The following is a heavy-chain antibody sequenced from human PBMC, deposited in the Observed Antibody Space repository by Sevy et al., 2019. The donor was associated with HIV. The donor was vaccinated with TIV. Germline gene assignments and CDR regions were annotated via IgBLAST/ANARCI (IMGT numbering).Heavy chain of an antibody. CDR3: ARAYCSGGRCYSLAY. V-gene: IGHV1-18*01. D-gene: IGHD2-15*01. CDR1: GYTFITYR. Sequence: ASVKVSCKVSGYTFITYRITWVRQAPGQGLEWMGWISPHNGDTNYAQKLQGRVTMITDTSANTAYMEVRGLRYDDTAVYYGARAYCSGGRCYSLAYWGQGTLVTVSS. CDR2: ISPHNGDT. J-gene: IGHJ4*02.